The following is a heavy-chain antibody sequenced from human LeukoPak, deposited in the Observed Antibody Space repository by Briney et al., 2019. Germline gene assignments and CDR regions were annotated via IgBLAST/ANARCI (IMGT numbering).Heavy chain of an antibody. D-gene: IGHD3-10*01. CDR2: IKQDGSEK. V-gene: IGHV3-7*03. CDR3: ARDRAITMVRGVISY. Sequence: GGSLRLSCAAPGFTFSSYWMSWVRQAPGKGLEWVANIKQDGSEKYYVDSVKGRFTISRDNAKNSLYLQMNSLRAEDTAVYYCARDRAITMVRGVISYWGQGTLVTVSS. J-gene: IGHJ4*02. CDR1: GFTFSSYW.